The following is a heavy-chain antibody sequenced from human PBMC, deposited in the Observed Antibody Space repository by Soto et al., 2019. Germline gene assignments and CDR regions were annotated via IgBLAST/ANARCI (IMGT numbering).Heavy chain of an antibody. CDR2: IWYDGSNK. D-gene: IGHD6-19*01. CDR3: ARDAAGGNGWPYWYSDL. V-gene: IGHV3-33*01. J-gene: IGHJ2*01. CDR1: GFTFSSYG. Sequence: QVQLVESGGGVVQPGRSLRLSCAASGFTFSSYGMHWVRQAPGKGLEWVAVIWYDGSNKYYADSVKGRFTISRDNSKNTVSLQMTGLRAENTAVYSCARDAAGGNGWPYWYSDLRGRGTLVTVSS.